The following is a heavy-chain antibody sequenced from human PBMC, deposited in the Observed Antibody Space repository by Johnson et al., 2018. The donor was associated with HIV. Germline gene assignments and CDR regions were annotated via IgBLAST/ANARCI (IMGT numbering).Heavy chain of an antibody. D-gene: IGHD4-17*01. CDR2: IWYDGNNK. J-gene: IGHJ3*02. CDR1: RFSFSRYG. CDR3: AKDQGYAHDYGDHNAFDI. Sequence: QVQLMESGGGVVQPGRSLRLSCAASRFSFSRYGMHWVRQAPGKGLEWVAVIWYDGNNKYYADSVKGRFTISRDNSKNTLYLQMNSLRAEDTAVYYCAKDQGYAHDYGDHNAFDIWGQGTMVTVSS. V-gene: IGHV3-33*06.